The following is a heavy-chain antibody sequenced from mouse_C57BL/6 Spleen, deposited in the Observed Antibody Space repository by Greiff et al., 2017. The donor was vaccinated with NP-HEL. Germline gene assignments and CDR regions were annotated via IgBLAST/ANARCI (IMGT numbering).Heavy chain of an antibody. CDR2: IDPSDSYT. Sequence: VQLQQPGAELVKPGASVKLSCKASGYTFTSYWMQWVKQRPGQGLEWIGEIDPSDSYTNYNQKFKGKATLTVDTSSSTAYMQLSSLTSEDSAVYYCARGYGHYYAMDYWGQGTSVTVSS. CDR1: GYTFTSYW. J-gene: IGHJ4*01. V-gene: IGHV1-50*01. CDR3: ARGYGHYYAMDY. D-gene: IGHD1-1*01.